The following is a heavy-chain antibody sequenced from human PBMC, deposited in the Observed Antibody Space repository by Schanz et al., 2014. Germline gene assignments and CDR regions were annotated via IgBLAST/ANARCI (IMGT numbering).Heavy chain of an antibody. V-gene: IGHV1-69*02. CDR1: GGTFNSYT. D-gene: IGHD2-2*02. Sequence: QVQLVQSGAEVKKPGASVKVSCKASGGTFNSYTINWVRQAPGQGLEWMGRIIPILGIANYAQNFQGRVTITADKATSTAYMELTSLRSEDTAVYYCAGTYCSSTSCYTGYYYMDVWGKGTTVTVSS. CDR3: AGTYCSSTSCYTGYYYMDV. CDR2: IIPILGIA. J-gene: IGHJ6*03.